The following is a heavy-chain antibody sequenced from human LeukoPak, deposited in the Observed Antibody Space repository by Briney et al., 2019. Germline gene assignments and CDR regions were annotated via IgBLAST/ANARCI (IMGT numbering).Heavy chain of an antibody. D-gene: IGHD3-16*02. V-gene: IGHV6-1*01. Sequence: SQTLSLTYALCGDSVHRHCAAWTWLAQSPSRGLEWLGRTYYRSKWYHDYAVSLKSRITINTDTSKNQFSLQLNSVTPDDTAVYYCARGRLGVLSLDPLSFDYWGQGTLVTVSS. CDR1: GDSVHRHCAA. CDR2: TYYRSKWYH. CDR3: ARGRLGVLSLDPLSFDY. J-gene: IGHJ4*02.